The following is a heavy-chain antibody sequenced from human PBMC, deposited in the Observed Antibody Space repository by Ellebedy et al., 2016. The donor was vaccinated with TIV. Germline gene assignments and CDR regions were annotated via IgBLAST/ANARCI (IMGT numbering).Heavy chain of an antibody. CDR1: GFTFSSYA. CDR3: ANLVTTFISGYFDL. V-gene: IGHV3-23*01. CDR2: ISGSGGST. D-gene: IGHD4-17*01. Sequence: GESLKISXAASGFTFSSYAMSWVRQAPGKGLEWVSAISGSGGSTYYADSVKGRFTISRDNSKNTLYLQMNSLRAEDTAVYYCANLVTTFISGYFDLWGRGTLVTVSS. J-gene: IGHJ2*01.